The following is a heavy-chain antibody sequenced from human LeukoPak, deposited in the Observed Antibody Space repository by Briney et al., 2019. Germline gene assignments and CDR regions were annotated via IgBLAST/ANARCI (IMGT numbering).Heavy chain of an antibody. CDR2: IDPNSGGT. CDR3: AREYYYGSGNYYNRIDY. V-gene: IGHV1-2*02. CDR1: GYTFTGYY. Sequence: ASVKVSCRASGYTFTGYYMHWVRQAPGQGLEWMGWIDPNSGGTNYAQKFQGRVTMTRDTSISTTYMVLNRLRSDDTAVYYCAREYYYGSGNYYNRIDYWGQGTLVTVSS. D-gene: IGHD3-10*01. J-gene: IGHJ4*02.